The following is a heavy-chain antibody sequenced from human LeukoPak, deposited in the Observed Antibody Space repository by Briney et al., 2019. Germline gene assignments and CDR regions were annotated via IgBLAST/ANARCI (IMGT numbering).Heavy chain of an antibody. Sequence: GGSLRLSCAASGFTFSSYGMHWVRQAPGKGLEWVAVIWYDGSNEYYADSVKGRFTISRDNSKNTLYLQMNGLRAEDTAVYYCARDGYGSGTYPGYYFDNWGQGTLVTVSS. D-gene: IGHD3-10*01. CDR3: ARDGYGSGTYPGYYFDN. J-gene: IGHJ4*02. CDR2: IWYDGSNE. CDR1: GFTFSSYG. V-gene: IGHV3-33*01.